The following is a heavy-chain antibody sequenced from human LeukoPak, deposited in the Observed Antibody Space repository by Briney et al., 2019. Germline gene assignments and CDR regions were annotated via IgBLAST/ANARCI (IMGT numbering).Heavy chain of an antibody. CDR1: GFTFRNYR. CDR3: ARSVQAEWLLYYYCYYGMDV. J-gene: IGHJ6*02. CDR2: ISRDGQNI. D-gene: IGHD3-3*01. Sequence: GGSLRLSCAASGFTFRNYRMHWVRQVPGKGLVWVSWISRDGQNINYADSVKGRFTISRDNAKNTVFLQMSSLRVDDTAVYYCARSVQAEWLLYYYCYYGMDVWGQGTTVTVSS. V-gene: IGHV3-74*01.